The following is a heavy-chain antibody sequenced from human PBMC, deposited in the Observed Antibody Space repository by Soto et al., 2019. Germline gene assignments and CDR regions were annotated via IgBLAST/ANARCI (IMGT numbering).Heavy chain of an antibody. Sequence: QPGGSLRLSCAASGFTVSSNYMSWVRQAPGKGLEWVSVIYSGGSTYYADSVKGRFTISRDNSKNTLYLQMNSLRAEDTAVYYCARGFDFWSGYTPAKYGMDVWGQGTTVTVSS. CDR3: ARGFDFWSGYTPAKYGMDV. D-gene: IGHD3-3*01. CDR1: GFTVSSNY. J-gene: IGHJ6*02. V-gene: IGHV3-53*01. CDR2: IYSGGST.